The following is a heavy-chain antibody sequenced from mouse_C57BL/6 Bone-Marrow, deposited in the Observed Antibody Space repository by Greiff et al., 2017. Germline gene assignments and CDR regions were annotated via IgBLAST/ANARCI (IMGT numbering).Heavy chain of an antibody. J-gene: IGHJ1*03. D-gene: IGHD1-3*01. CDR1: GYTFTSYT. Sequence: VQGVESGAELARPGASVKMSCKASGYTFTSYTMHWVKQRPGQGLEWIGYINPSSGYTKYNQKFKDKATLTADKSSSTAYMQLSSLTSEDSAVYYCAIKGSSVPHWYFDVWGTGTTVTVSS. CDR3: AIKGSSVPHWYFDV. V-gene: IGHV1-4*01. CDR2: INPSSGYT.